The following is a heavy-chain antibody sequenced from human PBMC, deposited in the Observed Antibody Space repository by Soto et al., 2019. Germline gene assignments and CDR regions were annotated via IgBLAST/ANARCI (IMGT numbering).Heavy chain of an antibody. CDR2: ISGSGGST. V-gene: IGHV3-23*01. D-gene: IGHD2-2*01. CDR3: AKGVSEDIVVVPAANY. CDR1: GFTFSSYA. J-gene: IGHJ4*02. Sequence: GGSLILSCAASGFTFSSYAMSWVRQAPGKGLEWVSAISGSGGSTYYADSVKGRFTISRDNSKNTLYLQMNSLRAEDTAVYYCAKGVSEDIVVVPAANYWGQGTLVTVSS.